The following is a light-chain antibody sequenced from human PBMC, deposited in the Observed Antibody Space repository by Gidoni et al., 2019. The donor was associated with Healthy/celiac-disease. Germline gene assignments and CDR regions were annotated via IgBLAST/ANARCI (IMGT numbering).Light chain of an antibody. CDR3: QQRSNWPRT. CDR2: DAS. V-gene: IGKV3-11*01. J-gene: IGKJ3*01. CDR1: QSVSSY. Sequence: ELVLTQSPATLSLSPGERATLSCRASQSVSSYLAWYQQKPGQAPRLLIYDASNRATGIPARFSGSGSGTDFTLTISSLEPEDFAVYYCQQRSNWPRTFXHXTKVDIK.